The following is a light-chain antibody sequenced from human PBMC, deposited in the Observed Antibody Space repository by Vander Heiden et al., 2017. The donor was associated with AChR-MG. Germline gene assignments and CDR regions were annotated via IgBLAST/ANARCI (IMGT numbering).Light chain of an antibody. CDR2: GAS. Sequence: EIELTQSPGTLSLSAGEKANLSCRASQVVTNNYLAWYQQKPGQAPRLLIYGASSRATGIPDRFSGSGSGTDFTLTISRLEPEDFAVFYCQQYGTSPLTFGGGTKVEIK. V-gene: IGKV3-20*01. CDR3: QQYGTSPLT. J-gene: IGKJ4*01. CDR1: QVVTNNY.